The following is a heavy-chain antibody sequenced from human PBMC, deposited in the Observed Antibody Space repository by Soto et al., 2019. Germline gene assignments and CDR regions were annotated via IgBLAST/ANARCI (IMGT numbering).Heavy chain of an antibody. Sequence: SETLSLTCTVSGGSISSSSYYWGWIRQPPGKGLEWIGSIYYSGSTYYNPSLKSRVTISVDTSKNQFSLKLSSVTAADTAVYYCARDINCISTSCYGSDYYYYGMDVWGQGTTVTVSS. D-gene: IGHD2-2*01. V-gene: IGHV4-39*07. CDR3: ARDINCISTSCYGSDYYYYGMDV. CDR1: GGSISSSSYY. CDR2: IYYSGST. J-gene: IGHJ6*02.